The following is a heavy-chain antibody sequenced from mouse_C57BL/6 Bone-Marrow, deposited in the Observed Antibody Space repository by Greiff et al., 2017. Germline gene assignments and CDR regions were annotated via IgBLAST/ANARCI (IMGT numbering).Heavy chain of an antibody. CDR1: GYTFTSYW. Sequence: QVQLQQPGAELVMPGASVKLSCKASGYTFTSYWMHWVKQRPGQGLEWIGEIDPSDSHTNYNQKFKGKSTLTVDKSSSTAYMQLSSLTSEDSAVYYCAVPIYYDFYWYFDVWGTGTTVTVSS. CDR2: IDPSDSHT. D-gene: IGHD2-4*01. V-gene: IGHV1-69*01. J-gene: IGHJ1*03. CDR3: AVPIYYDFYWYFDV.